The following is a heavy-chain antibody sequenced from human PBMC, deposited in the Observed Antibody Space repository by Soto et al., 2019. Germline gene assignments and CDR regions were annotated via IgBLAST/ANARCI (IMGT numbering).Heavy chain of an antibody. V-gene: IGHV1-2*02. J-gene: IGHJ3*02. CDR3: ASSNPYYYDSSGYYYDALAFDI. Sequence: ASVKVSCKASGYTFTGYYMHWVRQAPGQGLEWMGWINPNSGGTNYAQKFQGRVAMTRDTSISTAYMELSRLRSDDTAVYYCASSNPYYYDSSGYYYDALAFDIWGQGTMVTVSS. D-gene: IGHD3-22*01. CDR2: INPNSGGT. CDR1: GYTFTGYY.